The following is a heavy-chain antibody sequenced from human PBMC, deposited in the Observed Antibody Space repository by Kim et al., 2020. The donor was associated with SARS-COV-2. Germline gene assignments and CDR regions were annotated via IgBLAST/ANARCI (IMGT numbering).Heavy chain of an antibody. CDR1: GYTFTSYG. J-gene: IGHJ6*02. V-gene: IGHV1-18*01. CDR3: ARVGGYQLLSVYYYYYGMDV. Sequence: ASVKVSCKASGYTFTSYGISWVRQAPGQGLEWMGWISAYNGNTNYAQKLQGRVTMTTDTSTSTAYMELRSLRSDDTAVYYCARVGGYQLLSVYYYYYGMDVWGQGTTVTISS. D-gene: IGHD2-2*01. CDR2: ISAYNGNT.